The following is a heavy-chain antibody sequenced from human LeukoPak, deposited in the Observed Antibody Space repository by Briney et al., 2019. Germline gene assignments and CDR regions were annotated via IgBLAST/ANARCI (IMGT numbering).Heavy chain of an antibody. CDR2: ISYDGGKQ. D-gene: IGHD3-3*01. J-gene: IGHJ5*02. Sequence: GGSLRLSCAASGFTFNSYDMHWVRQAPGKGLEWVAVISYDGGKQYYADSVKGRFTISRDNSKSTLYLQMNSLRAEDTAVYYCARAAGKENGYNFWFEHWGQGTLVTVSS. CDR3: ARAAGKENGYNFWFEH. V-gene: IGHV3-30*04. CDR1: GFTFNSYD.